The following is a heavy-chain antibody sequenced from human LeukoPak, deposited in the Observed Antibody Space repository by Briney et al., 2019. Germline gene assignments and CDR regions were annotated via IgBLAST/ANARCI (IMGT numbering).Heavy chain of an antibody. V-gene: IGHV4-34*01. Sequence: SETLSLTCAVYGGSFSGYYWSWIRQPPGKGLEWIGEINHSGSTNHNPSLKSRVTISVGTSKNQFSLKLSSVTAADTAVYYCAREGSYSSHDYWGQGTLVTVSS. J-gene: IGHJ4*02. CDR2: INHSGST. CDR3: AREGSYSSHDY. D-gene: IGHD4-4*01. CDR1: GGSFSGYY.